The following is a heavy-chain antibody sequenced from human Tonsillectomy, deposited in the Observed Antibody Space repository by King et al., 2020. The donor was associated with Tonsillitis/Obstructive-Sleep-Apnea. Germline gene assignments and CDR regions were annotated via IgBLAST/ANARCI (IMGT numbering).Heavy chain of an antibody. CDR2: IYYSGST. Sequence: VQLQESGPGLVKPSETLSLTCTVSGGSISSYYWSWIRQPPGKGLEWIGYIYYSGSTNYNPSLKSRVTISVDTSKNQFSLKMSSVTAADTAVYYCARTGMTRFEYSSSFPYYYNGMDVWGQGTTVTVSS. D-gene: IGHD6-6*01. CDR3: ARTGMTRFEYSSSFPYYYNGMDV. V-gene: IGHV4-59*01. J-gene: IGHJ6*02. CDR1: GGSISSYY.